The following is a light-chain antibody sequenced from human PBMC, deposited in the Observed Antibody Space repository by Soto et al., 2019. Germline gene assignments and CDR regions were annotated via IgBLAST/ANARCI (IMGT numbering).Light chain of an antibody. CDR3: QQYGTSTGVT. Sequence: ENVLTQSPVTLSLSPGERATLSCRASQTVSTKYVAWYQQKPGQAPRLLIYGTSSRATGIPDRFSGSGSGTDFMLTISRLEPEHFAVYYCQQYGTSTGVTFGPGTKLDIK. J-gene: IGKJ3*01. CDR2: GTS. CDR1: QTVSTKY. V-gene: IGKV3-20*01.